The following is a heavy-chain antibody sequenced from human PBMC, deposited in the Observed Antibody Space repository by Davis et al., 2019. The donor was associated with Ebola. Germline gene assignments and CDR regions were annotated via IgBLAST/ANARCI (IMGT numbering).Heavy chain of an antibody. Sequence: GESLKISCAASGFTFSSYWMHWVRQAPGKGLVWVSRINSDGSSTSYADSVKGRFTISRDNAKNPLYLQMNSLRAEDTAVYYCARGRWNYFDYWGQGTLVTVSS. CDR3: ARGRWNYFDY. CDR1: GFTFSSYW. V-gene: IGHV3-74*01. D-gene: IGHD1-1*01. CDR2: INSDGSST. J-gene: IGHJ4*02.